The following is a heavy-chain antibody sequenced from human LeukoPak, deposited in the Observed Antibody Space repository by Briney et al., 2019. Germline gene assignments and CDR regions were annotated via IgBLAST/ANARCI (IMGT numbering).Heavy chain of an antibody. J-gene: IGHJ4*02. CDR2: IYYSGST. CDR3: ARAPRTYYYGSGEPN. D-gene: IGHD3-10*01. V-gene: IGHV4-30-4*08. Sequence: PSETLSLTCTVSGGSVSSGSYYWSWIRQPPGKGLEWIGYIYYSGSTYYNPSLKSRVTISVDTSKNQFSLKLSSVTAADTAVYYCARAPRTYYYGSGEPNWGQGTLVTVSS. CDR1: GGSVSSGSYY.